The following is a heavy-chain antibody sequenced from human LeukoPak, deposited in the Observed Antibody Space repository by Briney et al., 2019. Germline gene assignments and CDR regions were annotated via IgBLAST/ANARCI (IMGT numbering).Heavy chain of an antibody. CDR1: IDSFSNYH. D-gene: IGHD1-26*01. V-gene: IGHV4-34*01. J-gene: IGHJ5*02. CDR3: ARGQGATVPQVGKNWFDP. CDR2: VNESGGT. Sequence: PSETLSLTCAVYIDSFSNYHWNWIRQTPAKGMEWIGEVNESGGTNISPSLRSRVILSFDTSKNQFSLKLISVTVADTAIYYCARGQGATVPQVGKNWFDPWGQGTRVTVSS.